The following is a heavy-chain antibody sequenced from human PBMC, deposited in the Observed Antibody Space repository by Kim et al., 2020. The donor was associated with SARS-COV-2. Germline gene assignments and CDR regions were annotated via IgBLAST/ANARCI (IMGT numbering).Heavy chain of an antibody. CDR1: GFTVSSNY. J-gene: IGHJ4*02. Sequence: GGSLRLSCAASGFTVSSNYMSWVRQAPGKGLEWVSVIYSGGSTYYADSVKGRFTISRDNSKNTLYLQMNSLRAEDTAVYYCYREWPTQIGYWGQGTLVTVSS. CDR3: YREWPTQIGY. D-gene: IGHD3-3*01. V-gene: IGHV3-53*01. CDR2: IYSGGST.